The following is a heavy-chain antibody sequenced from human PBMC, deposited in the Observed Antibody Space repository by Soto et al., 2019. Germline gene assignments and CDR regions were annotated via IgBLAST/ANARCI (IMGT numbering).Heavy chain of an antibody. J-gene: IGHJ6*02. CDR3: ARVLLWFGERGYGMDV. D-gene: IGHD3-10*01. Sequence: EVQLVESGGGLVQPGGSLRLSCAASGFTVSSNYMSWVRQAPGKGLEWVSVIYSGGSTYYADSVKDRFTISRDNSKNTLYLQMNSLRAEDTAVYYCARVLLWFGERGYGMDVWCQGTTVTVSS. CDR2: IYSGGST. CDR1: GFTVSSNY. V-gene: IGHV3-66*01.